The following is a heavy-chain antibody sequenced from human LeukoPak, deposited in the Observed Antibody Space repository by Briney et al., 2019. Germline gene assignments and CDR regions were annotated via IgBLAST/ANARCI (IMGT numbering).Heavy chain of an antibody. CDR3: ARPYYGSAEIYFQH. CDR2: ISAYNGNT. CDR1: GYTFTTYG. D-gene: IGHD3-10*01. J-gene: IGHJ1*01. Sequence: ASVKVSCKASGYTFTTYGISWVRQAPGQGLEWMGWISAYNGNTNYAQNLQGRVTMTTDTSTSTAYMELRSLRSDDTAVYYCARPYYGSAEIYFQHWGQGTLVTVSS. V-gene: IGHV1-18*01.